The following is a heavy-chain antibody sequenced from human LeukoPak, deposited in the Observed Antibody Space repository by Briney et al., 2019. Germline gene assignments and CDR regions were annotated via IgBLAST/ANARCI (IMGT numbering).Heavy chain of an antibody. Sequence: GGSLRLSCAASGFTFSNAWMSWVRQAPGKGLEWVGCIKSKTDGGTTDYAAPVKGRFTISRDDSKNTLYLQMNSLKTEDTAVYYCTTRLTLHYYGSGSYLRSDYWGQGTLVTVSS. J-gene: IGHJ4*02. CDR1: GFTFSNAW. CDR2: IKSKTDGGTT. D-gene: IGHD3-10*01. CDR3: TTRLTLHYYGSGSYLRSDY. V-gene: IGHV3-15*01.